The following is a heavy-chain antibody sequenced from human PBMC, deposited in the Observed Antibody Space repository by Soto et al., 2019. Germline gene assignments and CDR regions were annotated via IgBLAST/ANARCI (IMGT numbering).Heavy chain of an antibody. V-gene: IGHV1-18*01. D-gene: IGHD6-19*01. CDR2: ISAFNGET. Sequence: QIQLVQSGAEVKKPGASVKVSCKASGFTFSDYGFSWVRQAPGRGLEWMGWISAFNGETNYTQKSEGRVAMTTDVATTTAYMELRSLTVDDTAVYYCVRDQQWLLPVPLNFDYWGQGTVVTVSS. CDR3: VRDQQWLLPVPLNFDY. CDR1: GFTFSDYG. J-gene: IGHJ4*02.